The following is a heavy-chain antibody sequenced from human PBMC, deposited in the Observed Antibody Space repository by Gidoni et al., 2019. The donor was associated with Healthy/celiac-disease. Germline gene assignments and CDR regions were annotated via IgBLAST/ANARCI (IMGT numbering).Heavy chain of an antibody. Sequence: EVQPVESGGGLVKPGGSLRLSCAPSGCTFSSYSMNWVRHAPGKGLEWVSSISSSSSYIYYADSVKGRFTISRDNAKNSLYLQMNSLRAEETAVYYCARERGIAAAGWFDPWGQGTLVTVSS. CDR2: ISSSSSYI. J-gene: IGHJ5*02. CDR3: ARERGIAAAGWFDP. D-gene: IGHD6-13*01. CDR1: GCTFSSYS. V-gene: IGHV3-21*01.